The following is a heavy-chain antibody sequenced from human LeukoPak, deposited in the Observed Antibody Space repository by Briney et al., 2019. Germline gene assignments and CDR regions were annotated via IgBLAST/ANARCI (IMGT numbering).Heavy chain of an antibody. D-gene: IGHD3-3*01. CDR3: ARDPMTLTIFGVVPPGGFDP. J-gene: IGHJ5*02. V-gene: IGHV1-2*02. CDR2: INPNSGGT. Sequence: ASVKVSCKASGYTFTGYYMHWVRQAPGQGLEWMGWINPNSGGTNYAQKFQGRVTMTRDTSISTAYMELSRLRSDDTAVYSCARDPMTLTIFGVVPPGGFDPWGQGTLVTVSS. CDR1: GYTFTGYY.